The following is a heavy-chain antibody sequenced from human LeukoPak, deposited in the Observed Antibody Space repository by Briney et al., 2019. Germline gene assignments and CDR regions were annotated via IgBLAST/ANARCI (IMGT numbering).Heavy chain of an antibody. D-gene: IGHD1-26*01. Sequence: PGGSLRLSCAASGFTFDDYAMHWVRQAPGKCRGWVSLISGDGGSTYYADSVKGRFTISRDNSKNSLYLQMNSLRTEDTALYYCARDTLSGSYGTFDYWGQGNLVTVSS. CDR1: GFTFDDYA. CDR2: ISGDGGST. CDR3: ARDTLSGSYGTFDY. V-gene: IGHV3-43*02. J-gene: IGHJ4*02.